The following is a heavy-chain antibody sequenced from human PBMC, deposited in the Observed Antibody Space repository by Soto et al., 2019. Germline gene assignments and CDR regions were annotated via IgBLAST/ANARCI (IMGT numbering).Heavy chain of an antibody. V-gene: IGHV3-23*01. J-gene: IGHJ6*03. CDR3: TNSKRDYYMDV. CDR1: GFSFTSYA. CDR2: ISHSGGVT. Sequence: PGGSLRLSCAASGFSFTSYAMTWVRQAPGRGLECVSTISHSGGVTYYAGSVRGRFTISRDNSNNTLYLQMNSLRAEDTARYYCTNSKRDYYMDVWGKGTTVTVSS.